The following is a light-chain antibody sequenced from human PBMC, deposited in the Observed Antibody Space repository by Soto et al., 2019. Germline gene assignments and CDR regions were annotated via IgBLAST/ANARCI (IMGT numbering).Light chain of an antibody. CDR3: QQYKSFSLT. CDR1: QTISSW. V-gene: IGKV1-5*01. CDR2: DAS. Sequence: DIQMTQSPSTLSGSVGDRVTITCRASQTISSWLAWYQQKPGKAPKLLIFDASSLESGVPSRFSGSGSGTEFSLTISSLQPDDFATYYCQQYKSFSLTFGGGTKGDIK. J-gene: IGKJ4*01.